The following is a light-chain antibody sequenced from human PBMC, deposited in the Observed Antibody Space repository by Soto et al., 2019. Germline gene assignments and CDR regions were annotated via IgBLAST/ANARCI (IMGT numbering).Light chain of an antibody. J-gene: IGKJ2*01. CDR1: QSILYSSNNKNL. Sequence: DIVMTQSPEYLAVSLGERATINCRSSQSILYSSNNKNLIAWYQQKPGQPPKLLIYWASTRQSGVPDRFSGSGSGRHFTLTISSLQAEDVAVYYCQQYYSPPRYTFGQGTRLGIK. CDR3: QQYYSPPRYT. V-gene: IGKV4-1*01. CDR2: WAS.